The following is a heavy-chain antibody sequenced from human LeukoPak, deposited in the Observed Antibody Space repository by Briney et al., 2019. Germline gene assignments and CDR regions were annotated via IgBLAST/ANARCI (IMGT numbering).Heavy chain of an antibody. Sequence: GGSLRLSCAASGFTFSSYDMHWVRRAPGKGLEWVAFIRYDGSNKYYADSVKGRFTISRDNSKNTLYLQMNSLRAEDTAVYYCAKDRRGRVVVTPCFDYWGRGTLVTVSS. D-gene: IGHD4-23*01. V-gene: IGHV3-30*02. CDR1: GFTFSSYD. CDR3: AKDRRGRVVVTPCFDY. J-gene: IGHJ4*02. CDR2: IRYDGSNK.